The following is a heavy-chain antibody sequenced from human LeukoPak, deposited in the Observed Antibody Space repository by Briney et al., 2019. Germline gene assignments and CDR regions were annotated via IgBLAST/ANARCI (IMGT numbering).Heavy chain of an antibody. V-gene: IGHV3-23*01. D-gene: IGHD1-26*01. Sequence: GGSLRLSCAASGFTLSSYAMSWVRQGPGKGLEWVSAISVSGNTYHADSVKGRFTISRDSSKSTLYLQMNSLRAEDTAVYFCARATWDPNYYYYMDVWGSGTTVTISS. J-gene: IGHJ6*03. CDR1: GFTLSSYA. CDR3: ARATWDPNYYYYMDV. CDR2: ISVSGNT.